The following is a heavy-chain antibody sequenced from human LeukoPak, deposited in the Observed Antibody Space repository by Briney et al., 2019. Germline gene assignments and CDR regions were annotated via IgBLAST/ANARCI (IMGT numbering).Heavy chain of an antibody. D-gene: IGHD3-3*01. V-gene: IGHV4-59*08. CDR2: SGST. CDR3: ARLVARTAFFGGISGGTIDI. CDR1: GGSISSFY. Sequence: SETLSLTGTVSGGSISSFYWNWIRQPPGKGLEWIGYSGSTKYNPSLQSRVTMSVDKSKNQFSLRLSSVTAADTAVYFCARLVARTAFFGGISGGTIDIWGQGTMVSVSS. J-gene: IGHJ3*02.